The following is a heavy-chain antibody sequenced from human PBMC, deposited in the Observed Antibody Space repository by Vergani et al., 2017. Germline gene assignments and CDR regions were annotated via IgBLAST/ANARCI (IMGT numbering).Heavy chain of an antibody. Sequence: QVQLVQSGAEVKKPGSSVKVSCKASGGTFSSYAISWVRQAPGQGLEWMGRIIPILGIANYAQKFQGRVTITADKSTSKAYMELSSLRAEDTAVYSCAGDRYGSTPTPPDYWGQGTLVTVSS. V-gene: IGHV1-69*04. CDR2: IIPILGIA. CDR3: AGDRYGSTPTPPDY. D-gene: IGHD1-26*01. CDR1: GGTFSSYA. J-gene: IGHJ4*02.